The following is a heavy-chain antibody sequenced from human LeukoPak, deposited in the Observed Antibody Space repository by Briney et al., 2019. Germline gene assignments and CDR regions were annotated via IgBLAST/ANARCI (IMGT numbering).Heavy chain of an antibody. Sequence: GGSLRLSCAASGFTFSSYAMSWVRQAPGKGLEWVSAISGSGGSTYYADSVKGRFTISRDNSKNTLYLQMNSLRAEDTAVYYCSFGVRGVIITYFDFGGQGTVVSVSS. CDR1: GFTFSSYA. V-gene: IGHV3-23*01. CDR2: ISGSGGST. CDR3: SFGVRGVIITYFDF. J-gene: IGHJ4*02. D-gene: IGHD3-10*01.